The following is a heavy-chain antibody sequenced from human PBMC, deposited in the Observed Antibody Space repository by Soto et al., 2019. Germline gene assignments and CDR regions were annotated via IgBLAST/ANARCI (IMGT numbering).Heavy chain of an antibody. CDR1: GVSISSGKW. CDR2: IFHTGNT. CDR3: ARNLFDSRGYPPEV. V-gene: IGHV4-4*02. Sequence: QVQLQESGPGLVKPSGTLSLTCTISGVSISSGKWWSWVRQPPGEGLEWIGDIFHTGNTDYKPSLKSRVYILVDKSKNQFSLNLDSVTAADTAVYYCARNLFDSRGYPPEVWGQGILVTVSS. J-gene: IGHJ4*02. D-gene: IGHD3-22*01.